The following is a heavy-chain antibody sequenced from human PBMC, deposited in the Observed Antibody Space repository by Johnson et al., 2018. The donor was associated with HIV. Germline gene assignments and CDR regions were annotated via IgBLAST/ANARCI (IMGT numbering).Heavy chain of an antibody. V-gene: IGHV3-30-3*01. J-gene: IGHJ3*02. CDR1: GLTFTSFA. CDR2: ISYDGSNK. Sequence: QVQLVESGGGVVQPGTSLRLSCAASGLTFTSFAMHWVRQAPGKGLEWVGFISYDGSNKYFTDSVRGRFTISRDNSRNTLFLQMNSLRAEDTGVYYCVRRFYDSSAFDIWGQGTLVTVSS. D-gene: IGHD3-22*01. CDR3: VRRFYDSSAFDI.